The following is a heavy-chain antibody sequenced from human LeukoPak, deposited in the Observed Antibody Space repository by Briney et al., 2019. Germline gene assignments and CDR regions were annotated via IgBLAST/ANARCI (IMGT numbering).Heavy chain of an antibody. J-gene: IGHJ5*02. CDR2: ISGSGGST. V-gene: IGHV3-23*01. CDR1: GGTFSSYA. D-gene: IGHD5-12*01. CDR3: ANGGYYNWFDP. Sequence: SCKASGGTFSSYAISWVRQAPGKGLEWVSAISGSGGSTYYADSVKGRFTISRDNSKNTLYLQMNSLRAEDTAVYYCANGGYYNWFDPWGQGTLVTVSS.